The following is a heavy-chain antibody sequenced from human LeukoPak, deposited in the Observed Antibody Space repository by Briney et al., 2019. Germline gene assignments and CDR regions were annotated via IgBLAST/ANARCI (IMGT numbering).Heavy chain of an antibody. J-gene: IGHJ4*02. D-gene: IGHD6-6*01. CDR3: ARETYAEYSSSPALYYFDY. CDR1: GYTFTSYY. V-gene: IGHV1-46*01. Sequence: ASVKVSCKASGYTFTSYYMHWVRQAPGQGLEWMGIINPSGGSTSYAQKFQGRVTMTRDMSTSTVYMELSSLRSEDTAVYYCARETYAEYSSSPALYYFDYWGQGTLVTVSS. CDR2: INPSGGST.